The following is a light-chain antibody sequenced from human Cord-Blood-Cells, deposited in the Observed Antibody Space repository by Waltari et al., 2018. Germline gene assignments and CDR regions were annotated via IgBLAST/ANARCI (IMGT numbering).Light chain of an antibody. Sequence: QSVLTQPPSASGTPGQRVTISCSGSSPNIGSNTVNWYQQLPGTAPKLLIYSNKQRPSGVPDRFSGSKSGTSASLAISGLQSEDEADYYCAAWDDSLNGWVFGGGTKLTVL. CDR3: AAWDDSLNGWV. J-gene: IGLJ3*02. CDR2: SNK. V-gene: IGLV1-44*01. CDR1: SPNIGSNT.